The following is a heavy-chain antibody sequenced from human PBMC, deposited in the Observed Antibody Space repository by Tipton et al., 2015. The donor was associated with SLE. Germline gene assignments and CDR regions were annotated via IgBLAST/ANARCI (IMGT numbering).Heavy chain of an antibody. Sequence: SLRLSCAASRFRFSDYYMSWVRQAPGKGLEWVSVIYNGVETFYADSVKGRFTIPRDNAKNSLYLEMNSLRDEDTAVYFCVKGQAVYYCHAMVGWGQGTTVTVS. V-gene: IGHV3-53*05. CDR2: IYNGVET. CDR1: RFRFSDYY. CDR3: VKGQAVYYCHAMVG. J-gene: IGHJ6*02.